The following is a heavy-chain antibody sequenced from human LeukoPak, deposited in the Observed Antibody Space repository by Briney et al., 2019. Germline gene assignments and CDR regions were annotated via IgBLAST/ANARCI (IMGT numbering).Heavy chain of an antibody. V-gene: IGHV3-7*01. Sequence: GGSLRLSCAASGFTFSSYWMSWVRQAPGKGLEWVANIKQDVSEKYYVDSVKGQFTISRDNAKNSLYLQMNSLRAEDTAVYYCAKDPSYWRAYYYDSSGPYNWFDPWGQGTLVTVSS. CDR1: GFTFSSYW. J-gene: IGHJ5*02. CDR2: IKQDVSEK. CDR3: AKDPSYWRAYYYDSSGPYNWFDP. D-gene: IGHD3-22*01.